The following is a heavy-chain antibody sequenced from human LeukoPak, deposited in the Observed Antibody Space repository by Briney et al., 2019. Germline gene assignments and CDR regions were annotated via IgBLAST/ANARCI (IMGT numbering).Heavy chain of an antibody. J-gene: IGHJ4*02. CDR1: GGSISSGGYS. CDR2: IYHSGST. CDR3: ARVCLSSRNPYYFDY. V-gene: IGHV4-30-2*01. D-gene: IGHD6-13*01. Sequence: PSETLSLTCAVSGGSISSGGYSWSWIRQPPGKGLERIGYIYHSGSTYYNPSLKSRVTISVDRSKNQFSLKLSSVTAADTAVYYCARVCLSSRNPYYFDYWGQGTLVTVSS.